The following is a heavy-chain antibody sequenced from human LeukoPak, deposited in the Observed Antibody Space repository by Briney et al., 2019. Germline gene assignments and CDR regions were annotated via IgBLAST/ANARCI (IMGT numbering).Heavy chain of an antibody. CDR3: ARYDFILISYFDL. Sequence: GGSLRLSCAASGFNVSNNYMSWVRQAPGKKLEWVSDIYSDGTTFYADSVKGRFTISRDNSKNTLYLQMNSLRAEDTAVYHCARYDFILISYFDLWGRGALVTVSS. D-gene: IGHD3-3*01. J-gene: IGHJ2*01. CDR1: GFNVSNNY. CDR2: IYSDGTT. V-gene: IGHV3-53*01.